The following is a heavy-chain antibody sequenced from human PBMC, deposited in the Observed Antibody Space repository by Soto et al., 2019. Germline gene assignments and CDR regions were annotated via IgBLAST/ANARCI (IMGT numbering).Heavy chain of an antibody. CDR2: IYDGGRT. CDR3: ARGPSGDKVDS. CDR1: GGSISTVDYW. D-gene: IGHD7-27*01. J-gene: IGHJ4*02. V-gene: IGHV4-30-4*01. Sequence: QVQLQESGPGLVKPSQTPSLTCTVSGGSISTVDYWWSWIRQSPDMGLEWIGHIYDGGRTYNNPSLESRVTMSVYTSKRQLSLTLSSVSAADTAVYYCARGPSGDKVDSWGQGTLVTVSS.